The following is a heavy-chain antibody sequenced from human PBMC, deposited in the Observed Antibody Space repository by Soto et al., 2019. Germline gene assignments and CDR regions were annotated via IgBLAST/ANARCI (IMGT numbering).Heavy chain of an antibody. D-gene: IGHD2-2*01. Sequence: LRETLSLTCAVSSGSISSSNWWSWVRQPPGKGLEWIGEIYHSGSTNYNPSLKSRVTISVDKSKNQFSLKLSSVTAADTAVYYCARDCSSTSCYGWNWFDPWGQGTLVTVSS. CDR2: IYHSGST. V-gene: IGHV4-4*02. J-gene: IGHJ5*02. CDR3: ARDCSSTSCYGWNWFDP. CDR1: SGSISSSNW.